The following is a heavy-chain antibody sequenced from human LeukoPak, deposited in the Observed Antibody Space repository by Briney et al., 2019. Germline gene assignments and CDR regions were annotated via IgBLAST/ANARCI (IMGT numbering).Heavy chain of an antibody. Sequence: ASVKVSCKASGYTFTGYYMHWVRQAPGQGLEWMGWINPNSGGTNYAQKFQGRVTMTRDTSISTAYMELSRLRSDDTAVYYCARRYCSSTSCYMIDYWGQGTLVTVSS. CDR3: ARRYCSSTSCYMIDY. CDR1: GYTFTGYY. V-gene: IGHV1-2*02. CDR2: INPNSGGT. J-gene: IGHJ4*02. D-gene: IGHD2-2*02.